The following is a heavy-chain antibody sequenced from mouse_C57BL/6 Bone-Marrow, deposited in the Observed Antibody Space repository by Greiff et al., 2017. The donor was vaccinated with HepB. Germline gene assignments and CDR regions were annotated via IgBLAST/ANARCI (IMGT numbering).Heavy chain of an antibody. CDR1: GYTFTSYW. D-gene: IGHD2-3*01. J-gene: IGHJ2*01. CDR2: IDPSDSYT. CDR3: ARGADGPYYFDY. Sequence: VQLQQPGAELVKPGASVKLSCKASGYTFTSYWMQWVKQRPGQGLEWIGEIDPSDSYTNYNQKFKGKATLTVDTSSSTAYMQLSSLTSEDSAVYYCARGADGPYYFDYWGQGTTLTVSS. V-gene: IGHV1-50*01.